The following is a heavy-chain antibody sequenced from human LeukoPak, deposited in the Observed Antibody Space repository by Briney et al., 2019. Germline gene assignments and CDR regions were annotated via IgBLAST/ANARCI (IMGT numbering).Heavy chain of an antibody. CDR1: GYTLTDYY. J-gene: IGHJ4*02. D-gene: IGHD3-16*02. V-gene: IGHV1-2*06. CDR2: INPNSGGT. CDR3: ARGSWLSYPVDY. Sequence: ASVKVSCKASGYTLTDYYMHWVRQAPGQGLEWMGRINPNSGGTNYAQKFQGRVTMTRDTSISTVYMELSRLRSDDTAVYYCARGSWLSYPVDYWGQGTLVTVSS.